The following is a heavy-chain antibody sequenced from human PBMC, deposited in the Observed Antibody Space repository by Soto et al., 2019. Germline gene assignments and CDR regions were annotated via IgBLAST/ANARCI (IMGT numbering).Heavy chain of an antibody. CDR2: FNPTSTIA. V-gene: IGHV1-69*01. Sequence: QLVQSGAEVKKPGSSVKVSCKASGGTFLNYAITWVRQAPGQGLEWMGDFNPTSTIANYAQKFQARVTVTADASTATVYMELSSLRSEDTAIYFCASDAHRSGFEEWGQGTLVTVSS. J-gene: IGHJ4*02. CDR1: GGTFLNYA. CDR3: ASDAHRSGFEE.